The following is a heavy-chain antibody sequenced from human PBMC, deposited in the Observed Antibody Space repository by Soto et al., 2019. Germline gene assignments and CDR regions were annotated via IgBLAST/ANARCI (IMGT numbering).Heavy chain of an antibody. J-gene: IGHJ6*02. CDR3: ARDQTYCSGGSCYYYYGMDV. CDR2: IYYSGSS. D-gene: IGHD2-15*01. CDR1: GGSISSGGYY. Sequence: QVQLQESGPGLVKPSQTLSLTCTVSGGSISSGGYYWSWIRQHPGKGLEWIGYIYYSGSSYYNPSLKRRVTISVDTSKNQFSLKLSSVTAADTAVYYCARDQTYCSGGSCYYYYGMDVWGQGTTVTVSS. V-gene: IGHV4-31*03.